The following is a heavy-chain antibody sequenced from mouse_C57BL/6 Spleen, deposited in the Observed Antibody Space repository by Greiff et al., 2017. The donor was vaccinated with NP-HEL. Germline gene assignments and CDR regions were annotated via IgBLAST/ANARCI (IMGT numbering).Heavy chain of an antibody. CDR1: GYTFTSYW. D-gene: IGHD4-1*01. Sequence: VQLQQPGAELVKPGASVKMSCKASGYTFTSYWITWVKQRPGQGLEWIGDIYPGSGSTNYNEKFKSKATLTVDTSSSTAYMQLSSLTSEDSAVYYCASLITGTRGFAYWGQGTLVTVSA. CDR2: IYPGSGST. J-gene: IGHJ3*01. CDR3: ASLITGTRGFAY. V-gene: IGHV1-55*01.